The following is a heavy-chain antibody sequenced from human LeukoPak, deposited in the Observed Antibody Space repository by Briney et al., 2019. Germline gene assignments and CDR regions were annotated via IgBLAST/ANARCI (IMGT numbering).Heavy chain of an antibody. CDR3: AGHRSGWLQSYFDY. V-gene: IGHV4-39*01. CDR1: GGSISSSSCY. J-gene: IGHJ4*02. Sequence: SETLSLTCSVSGGSISSSSCYWSWIRQPPGQGRDGIGSNYYSGSSFDNPALKIPVTIDAATSKNQLSLKLSSVTGADAAVSYCAGHRSGWLQSYFDYWGKGTLVTVSS. D-gene: IGHD5-24*01. CDR2: NYYSGSS.